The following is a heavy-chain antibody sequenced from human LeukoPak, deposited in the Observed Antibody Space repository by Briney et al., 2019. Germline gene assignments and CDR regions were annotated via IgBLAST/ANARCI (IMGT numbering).Heavy chain of an antibody. J-gene: IGHJ6*03. V-gene: IGHV4-34*01. CDR1: GGSFSGYY. CDR2: INHSGST. D-gene: IGHD5-12*01. Sequence: SETLSLTCAVYGGSFSGYYWSWIRQPPGKGLEWIGVINHSGSTNYNPSLKSRVTISVDTSKNQFSLKLSSVTAADTAVHYCARGRGSRDYWGSYYMDVWGKGTTVTVSS. CDR3: ARGRGSRDYWGSYYMDV.